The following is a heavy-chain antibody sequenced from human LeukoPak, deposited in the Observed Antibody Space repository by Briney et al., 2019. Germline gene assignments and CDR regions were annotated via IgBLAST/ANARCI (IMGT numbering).Heavy chain of an antibody. Sequence: SETLSLTCTVSGGSISCYYWSWIRQPPGKGLEWIGYIYYSGSTNYNPSLKSRVTISVDTSKNQFSLKLSSVTAADTAVYYCARVVYYGYYFGYWGQGTLVTVSS. V-gene: IGHV4-59*01. CDR1: GGSISCYY. J-gene: IGHJ4*02. D-gene: IGHD3-10*01. CDR2: IYYSGST. CDR3: ARVVYYGYYFGY.